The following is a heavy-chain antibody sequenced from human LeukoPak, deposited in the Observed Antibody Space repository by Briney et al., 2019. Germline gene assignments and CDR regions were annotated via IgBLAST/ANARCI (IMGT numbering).Heavy chain of an antibody. J-gene: IGHJ4*02. CDR3: AREVLYYGGNSGYDY. CDR2: INPNSGAT. D-gene: IGHD4-23*01. Sequence: ASVKVSCKSSGYTFIGFYLHWVRQAPGQGLEWMVWINPNSGATNYTQKFQGRVTMTRDTSIRTAYMELSRLRSDDTAVYYCAREVLYYGGNSGYDYWGQGTLVTVSS. V-gene: IGHV1-2*02. CDR1: GYTFIGFY.